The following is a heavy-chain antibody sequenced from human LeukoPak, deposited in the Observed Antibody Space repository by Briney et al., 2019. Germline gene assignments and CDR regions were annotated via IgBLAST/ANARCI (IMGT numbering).Heavy chain of an antibody. Sequence: ASVKVSCKASGYTFTSYYMHWVRQAPGQGLEWMGIINPSGGSTSYAQKFQGRVTITADESTSTAYMELSSLRSEDTAVYYCARDPPADSLATKDIGWFDPWGQGTLVTVSS. CDR2: INPSGGST. CDR1: GYTFTSYY. CDR3: ARDPPADSLATKDIGWFDP. D-gene: IGHD2-15*01. V-gene: IGHV1-46*01. J-gene: IGHJ5*02.